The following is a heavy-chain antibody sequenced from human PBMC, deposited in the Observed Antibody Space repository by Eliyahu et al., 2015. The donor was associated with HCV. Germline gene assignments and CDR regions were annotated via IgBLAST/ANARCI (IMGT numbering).Heavy chain of an antibody. V-gene: IGHV4-59*01. CDR3: ASGGGGIAVTGTGGWFDP. Sequence: QVQLQESGPGLVKPLETLSLXFXVSGXPIXTYHWSWIRQPPGKGLEWIGXIHYSGSTNYNPSLKSRVTISIDTSKSQFSLKLTSVTAADTAMYYCASGGGGIAVTGTGGWFDPWGQGTLVTVSS. J-gene: IGHJ5*02. CDR1: GXPIXTYH. CDR2: IHYSGST. D-gene: IGHD6-19*01.